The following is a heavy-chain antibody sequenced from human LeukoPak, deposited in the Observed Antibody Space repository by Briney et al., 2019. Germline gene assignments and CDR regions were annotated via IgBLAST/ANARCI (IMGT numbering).Heavy chain of an antibody. J-gene: IGHJ4*02. D-gene: IGHD2-21*02. CDR3: AIASRGGDSIY. Sequence: GGSLRLSCAASGFTFSSSWMSWVRQAPGKGLEWLANVKTDGSEKFYVDSVKGRFTISRDNAKNSLYLQMSSLRAEDTALYYCAIASRGGDSIYWGQGTLVTVSS. V-gene: IGHV3-7*05. CDR2: VKTDGSEK. CDR1: GFTFSSSW.